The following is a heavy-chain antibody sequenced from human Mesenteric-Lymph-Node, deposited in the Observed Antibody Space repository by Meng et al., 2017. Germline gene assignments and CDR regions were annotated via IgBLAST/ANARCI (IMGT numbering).Heavy chain of an antibody. CDR1: GYTFTAYY. Sequence: QVQLVQSGADVKKPGASVKVPCKASGYTFTAYYIHWVRPAPGQGLEWMGRINPNSGGTNFAQKFQGRVIMTRDTSISTAYMELSSLGFDDTAVYYCAKALGWGSSPDYWGHGILVTVSS. CDR2: INPNSGGT. J-gene: IGHJ4*01. CDR3: AKALGWGSSPDY. V-gene: IGHV1-2*06. D-gene: IGHD2-21*01.